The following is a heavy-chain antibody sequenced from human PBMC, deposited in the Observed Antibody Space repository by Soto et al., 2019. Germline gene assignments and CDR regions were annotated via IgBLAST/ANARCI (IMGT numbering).Heavy chain of an antibody. CDR2: ISGSGGST. Sequence: GGSLRLSCAASGFTFSSYAMSWVRQAPGKGLEWVSAISGSGGSTYYADSVKGRFTISRDNSKNTLYLQMNSLRAEDTAVYYCAKDLFRVNGGVLMVYSWMFDYWGQGTLVTVSS. J-gene: IGHJ4*02. D-gene: IGHD2-8*01. CDR1: GFTFSSYA. V-gene: IGHV3-23*01. CDR3: AKDLFRVNGGVLMVYSWMFDY.